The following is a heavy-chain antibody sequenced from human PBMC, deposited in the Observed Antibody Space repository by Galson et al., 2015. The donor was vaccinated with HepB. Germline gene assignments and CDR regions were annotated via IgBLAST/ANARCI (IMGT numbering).Heavy chain of an antibody. D-gene: IGHD3/OR15-3a*01. CDR2: INPNSGGT. V-gene: IGHV1-2*02. J-gene: IGHJ4*02. CDR3: ARDFTEPYNFWTNYYFYYFDS. CDR1: GYTFTNYY. Sequence: SVKVSCKASGYTFTNYYIHWVRQAPGQGLEWTGYINPNSGGTSYAQNFQGRVTMTRDTSVTTAYMELSTLRSDDTAVYFCARDFTEPYNFWTNYYFYYFDSWGQGTLVTVSS.